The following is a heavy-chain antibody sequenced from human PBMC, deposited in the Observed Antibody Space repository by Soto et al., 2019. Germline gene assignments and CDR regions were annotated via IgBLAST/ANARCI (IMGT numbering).Heavy chain of an antibody. J-gene: IGHJ6*02. CDR3: ERTFCSTTSCQAHGMDV. CDR2: LYYTGTT. CDR1: GDSVSSGSYY. V-gene: IGHV4-61*01. Sequence: QVQLQESGPGLVKPSETLSLTCTVSGDSVSSGSYYWTWIRQPPGKGLEWIGYLYYTGTTNYNPSLKSRVTMSLDTSSNQCSLRLSSVTAADTAVYFCERTFCSTTSCQAHGMDVWGQGTSVTVSS. D-gene: IGHD2-2*01.